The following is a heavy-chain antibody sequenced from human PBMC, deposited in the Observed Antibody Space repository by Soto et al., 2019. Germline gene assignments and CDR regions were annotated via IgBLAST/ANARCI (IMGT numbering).Heavy chain of an antibody. CDR2: ISYDGSNK. Sequence: PGGSLRLSCAASGFTFSSYGMHWVRQAPGKGLEWVAVISYDGSNKYYADSVKGRFTISRDNPKNTLYLQMNRLRAEDTAVYYCAKGPDWNPEPYYFDYWGQGTLLTVSS. CDR3: AKGPDWNPEPYYFDY. CDR1: GFTFSSYG. J-gene: IGHJ4*02. D-gene: IGHD1-1*01. V-gene: IGHV3-30*18.